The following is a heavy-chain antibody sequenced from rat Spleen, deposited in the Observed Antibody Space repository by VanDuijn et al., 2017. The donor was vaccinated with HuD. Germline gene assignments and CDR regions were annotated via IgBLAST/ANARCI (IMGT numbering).Heavy chain of an antibody. J-gene: IGHJ2*01. D-gene: IGHD4-3*01. CDR1: GYSITSSYR. CDR3: ARETSGYFDY. V-gene: IGHV3-3*01. Sequence: EVQLQESGPGLVKPSQSLSLTCSVTGYSITSSYRWNWIRKFPGNKLEWMGYINSAGSTNYNPSLKSRISITRDTSKNQFFLQVNSVTTEDTATYYCARETSGYFDYWGQGVMVTVSS. CDR2: INSAGST.